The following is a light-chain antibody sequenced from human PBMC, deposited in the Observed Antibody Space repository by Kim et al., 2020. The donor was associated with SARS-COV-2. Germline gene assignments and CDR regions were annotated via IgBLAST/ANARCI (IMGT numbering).Light chain of an antibody. Sequence: QSALTQPASVSGSPGQSITISCTGTSSDVGSYNLVSWYQQHPGKAPKLMIYEVSKRPSGVSNRFSGSKSGNTASLTISGLQAEDEADYYCCSSARVFGGGTQLTVL. V-gene: IGLV2-23*02. CDR2: EVS. CDR3: CSSARV. CDR1: SSDVGSYNL. J-gene: IGLJ3*02.